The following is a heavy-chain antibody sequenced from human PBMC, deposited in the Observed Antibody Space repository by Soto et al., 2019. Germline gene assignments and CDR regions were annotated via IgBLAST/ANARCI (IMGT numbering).Heavy chain of an antibody. D-gene: IGHD6-13*01. Sequence: SETLSLTCAVYGGSFSGYYWSWIRQPPGKGLEWIGEINHSGSTNYNPSLKSRVTISVDTSKNQFSLKLSSVTAADTAVYYCARVGAAAGTGSWFDPWGQGTLVTVSS. J-gene: IGHJ5*02. V-gene: IGHV4-34*01. CDR2: INHSGST. CDR3: ARVGAAAGTGSWFDP. CDR1: GGSFSGYY.